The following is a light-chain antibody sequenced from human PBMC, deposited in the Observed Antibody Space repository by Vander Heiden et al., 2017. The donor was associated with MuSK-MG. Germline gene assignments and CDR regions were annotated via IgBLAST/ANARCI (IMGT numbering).Light chain of an antibody. V-gene: IGKV1-39*01. CDR2: SAS. J-gene: IGKJ1*01. CDR3: QQCVSTLWT. CDR1: QPISSY. Sequence: DIQMTQSPSSLSASVGDRVTITCRASQPISSYLSWFQQKPGKAPKLLISSASRLQSGVPSRFSGRGFGTEFSLTISSLQPEDFATYYCQQCVSTLWTFGQGTKVEIK.